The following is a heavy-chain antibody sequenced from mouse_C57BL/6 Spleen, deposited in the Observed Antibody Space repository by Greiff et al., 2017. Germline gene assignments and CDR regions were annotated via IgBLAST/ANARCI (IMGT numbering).Heavy chain of an antibody. CDR1: GYTFTDYE. J-gene: IGHJ2*01. Sequence: VQLQESGAELVRPGASVTLSCKASGYTFTDYEMHWVKQTPVHGLEWIGAIDPETGGPAYNQKFKGKAILTADKSSSTDYMELRSLTSEDSAVYYCTRLYYGSSDGDYWGQGTTLTVSS. CDR3: TRLYYGSSDGDY. V-gene: IGHV1-15*01. CDR2: IDPETGGP. D-gene: IGHD1-1*01.